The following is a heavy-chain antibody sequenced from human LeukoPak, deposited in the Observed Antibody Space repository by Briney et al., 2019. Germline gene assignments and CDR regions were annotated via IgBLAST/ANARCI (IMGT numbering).Heavy chain of an antibody. CDR2: ISAYNGNT. CDR3: ARDEEYCSSTSCPGGVDTANY. Sequence: GASVKVSCKASGYTFTSYGISWVRLAPGQGLEWMGWISAYNGNTNYAQKLQGRVTMTTDTSTSTAYMELRSLRSDDTAVYYCARDEEYCSSTSCPGGVDTANYWGQGTLVTVSS. CDR1: GYTFTSYG. V-gene: IGHV1-18*01. D-gene: IGHD2-2*01. J-gene: IGHJ4*02.